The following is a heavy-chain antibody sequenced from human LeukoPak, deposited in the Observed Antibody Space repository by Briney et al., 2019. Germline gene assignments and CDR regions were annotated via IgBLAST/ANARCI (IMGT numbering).Heavy chain of an antibody. J-gene: IGHJ4*02. D-gene: IGHD3-10*01. CDR2: ISGSGGST. CDR3: ARGNRYGSGSYYGY. V-gene: IGHV3-23*01. CDR1: GFTFSSYA. Sequence: GGSLRLSCAASGFTFSSYAMSWVRQAPGKGLEWVSAISGSGGSTYYADSVKGRFTISRDNSKNTLYLQMNSLRAGDTAVYYCARGNRYGSGSYYGYWGQGTLVTVSS.